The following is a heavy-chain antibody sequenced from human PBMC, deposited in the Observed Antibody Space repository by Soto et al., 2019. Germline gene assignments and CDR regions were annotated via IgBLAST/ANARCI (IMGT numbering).Heavy chain of an antibody. Sequence: GGSLRLSCAASGFTFSRLWMTWFRQAPGKGLEWVANIKEDGSEKYYVDSVKGRFTISRDNPKNSLYLQMKSLRAEDTAVYYCARAFGYPLDIWGQGTMVTVSS. CDR3: ARAFGYPLDI. J-gene: IGHJ3*02. CDR2: IKEDGSEK. CDR1: GFTFSRLW. D-gene: IGHD3-10*01. V-gene: IGHV3-7*01.